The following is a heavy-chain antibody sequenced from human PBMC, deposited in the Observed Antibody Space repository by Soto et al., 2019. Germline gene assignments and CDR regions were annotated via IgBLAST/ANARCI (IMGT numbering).Heavy chain of an antibody. D-gene: IGHD5-18*01. V-gene: IGHV1-69*12. J-gene: IGHJ4*02. CDR3: ASGIQLWLRRINNGYSG. Sequence: QVQLVQCEAEVKKPESSVKVSCKAPGGTFSTYAISWVRQAPGQGLEWMGGIIPMFGTANYAQRFQDRVTITADESTNTVYMELCSLRSEDTAVYFCASGIQLWLRRINNGYSGWGQGTLVTVSS. CDR1: GGTFSTYA. CDR2: IIPMFGTA.